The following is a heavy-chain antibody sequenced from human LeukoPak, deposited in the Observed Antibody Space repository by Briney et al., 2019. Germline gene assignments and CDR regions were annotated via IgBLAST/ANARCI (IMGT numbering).Heavy chain of an antibody. CDR3: TTVQQWLAQALGY. CDR1: GFTFSNAW. J-gene: IGHJ4*02. CDR2: IKKKDDGGAT. D-gene: IGHD6-19*01. V-gene: IGHV3-15*01. Sequence: GGSLRLSCAASGFTFSNAWMTWVRQAPGKELEWVGHIKKKDDGGATDYAAPVKGRFTISRDDSKDTLYLQLNSLKTEDTAVYYCTTVQQWLAQALGYWGQGTLVTVSS.